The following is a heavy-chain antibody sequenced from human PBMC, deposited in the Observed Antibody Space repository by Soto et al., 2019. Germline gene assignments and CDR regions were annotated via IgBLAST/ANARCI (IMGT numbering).Heavy chain of an antibody. D-gene: IGHD3-10*01. CDR1: GLTFSDHY. Sequence: QVQLVESGGVLVKPGGSLRLSCAASGLTFSDHYMTWIRQAPGKGLEWISYISSSAGTIYYADSVKGRFTISRDNAKNSLYLQMTNLRAEDTAVYYCARAPYFGSGTYYYYALDVWGQGTTVTVSS. V-gene: IGHV3-11*01. CDR3: ARAPYFGSGTYYYYALDV. CDR2: ISSSAGTI. J-gene: IGHJ6*02.